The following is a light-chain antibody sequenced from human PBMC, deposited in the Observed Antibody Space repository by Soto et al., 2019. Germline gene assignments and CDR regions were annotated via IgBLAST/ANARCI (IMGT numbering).Light chain of an antibody. Sequence: QSALTQPPSASGSPGHSVTISCTGTSSDVGGYNYVSWYQQHPGKAPRLMIYEVSKRPSGVPERFSGSKSGNTASLTVSGLQAEDEADYYCSSYAGSNNFEVFGTGTKVTVL. CDR3: SSYAGSNNFEV. V-gene: IGLV2-8*01. J-gene: IGLJ1*01. CDR2: EVS. CDR1: SSDVGGYNY.